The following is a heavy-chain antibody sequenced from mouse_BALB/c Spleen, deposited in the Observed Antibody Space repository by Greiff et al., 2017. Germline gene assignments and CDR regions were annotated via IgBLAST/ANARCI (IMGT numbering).Heavy chain of an antibody. V-gene: IGHV5-6*02. CDR2: ISSGGSYT. CDR1: GFTFSSYG. D-gene: IGHD2-1*01. CDR3: ARRGNYEDWFAY. J-gene: IGHJ3*01. Sequence: DVKLVESGGDLVKPGGSLKLSCAASGFTFSSYGMSWVRQTPDKRLEWVATISSGGSYTYYPDSVKGRFTISRDNAKNTLYLQMSSLKSEDTAMYYCARRGNYEDWFAYWGQGTLVTVSA.